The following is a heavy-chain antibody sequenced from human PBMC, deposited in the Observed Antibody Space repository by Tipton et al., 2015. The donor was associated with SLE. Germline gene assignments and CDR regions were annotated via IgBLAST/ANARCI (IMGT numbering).Heavy chain of an antibody. V-gene: IGHV4-34*01. CDR3: TRGPDRAKTGY. Sequence: TLSLTCAVYGGSFSGYWSWIRQPPGKGLEWIGEINHSGVTDYNPSLGSRVAMSEDTSKNEFSLKMTSVTAADTAVYYCTRGPDRAKTGYWGQGTLVTVSS. D-gene: IGHD1-14*01. J-gene: IGHJ4*02. CDR2: INHSGVT. CDR1: GGSFSGY.